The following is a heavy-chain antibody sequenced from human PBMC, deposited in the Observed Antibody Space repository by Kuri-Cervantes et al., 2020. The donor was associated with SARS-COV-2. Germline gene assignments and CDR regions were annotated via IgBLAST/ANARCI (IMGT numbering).Heavy chain of an antibody. Sequence: GESLKISCKGVEYTFTDFWIGWVRQTPGRGLEWIGIIDPHDSETKYSPSFQGQVSISADRSINAVYLEWRSLKASDSAMYYCVRLKATYLDYWGQGTLVTVSS. CDR1: EYTFTDFW. CDR3: VRLKATYLDY. D-gene: IGHD2-21*01. J-gene: IGHJ4*02. CDR2: IDPHDSET. V-gene: IGHV5-51*01.